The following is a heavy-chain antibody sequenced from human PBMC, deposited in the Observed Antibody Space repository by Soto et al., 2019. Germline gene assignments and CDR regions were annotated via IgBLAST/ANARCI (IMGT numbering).Heavy chain of an antibody. Sequence: QVQLVQSGAEVKKPGSSVKVSCKASGGTFRRYVTSWVRQAPGQGLEWLGGIIPMYGTTYYAQTVQGRVTISEDESTSTAFMELSSLRSEDTAVYYCARIGTLDWIDDYWGQGTLVTVSS. V-gene: IGHV1-69*12. J-gene: IGHJ4*02. CDR2: IIPMYGTT. CDR1: GGTFRRYV. D-gene: IGHD1-1*01. CDR3: ARIGTLDWIDDY.